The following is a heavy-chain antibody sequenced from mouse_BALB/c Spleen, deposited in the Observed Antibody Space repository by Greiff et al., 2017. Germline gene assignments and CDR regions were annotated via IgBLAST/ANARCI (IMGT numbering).Heavy chain of an antibody. CDR1: GYTFTSYW. J-gene: IGHJ4*01. V-gene: IGHV1S81*02. CDR3: ARFYGSTYYYAMDY. D-gene: IGHD1-1*01. Sequence: QVQLQQPGAELVKPGASVKLSCKASGYTFTSYWMHWVKQRPGQGLEWIGEINPSNGRTNYNEKFKSKATLTVDKSSSTAYMQLSSLTSEDSAVYYCARFYGSTYYYAMDYWGQGTSVTVSS. CDR2: INPSNGRT.